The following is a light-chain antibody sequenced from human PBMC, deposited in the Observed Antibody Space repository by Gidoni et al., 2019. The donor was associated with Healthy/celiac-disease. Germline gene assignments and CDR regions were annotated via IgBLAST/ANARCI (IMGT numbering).Light chain of an antibody. V-gene: IGKV1-39*01. CDR2: AAS. J-gene: IGKJ5*01. CDR1: QSISSY. Sequence: DIQKTQSPSSLSASVGDRVTITCRASQSISSYLNWYQQKPGKAPKLLIYAASSLQSGVPSRFSGSGSWTDFTLTISSLQPEDFATYYCQQSYRTPITFGQGTRLEIK. CDR3: QQSYRTPIT.